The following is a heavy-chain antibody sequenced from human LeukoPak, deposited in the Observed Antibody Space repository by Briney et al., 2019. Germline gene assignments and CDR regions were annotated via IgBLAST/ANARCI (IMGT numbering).Heavy chain of an antibody. CDR3: ARGYQCGGDCYWLGDYYYYMDV. D-gene: IGHD2-21*02. V-gene: IGHV1-8*03. CDR1: GYTFTSYD. Sequence: ASVKVSCKASGYTFTSYDINWVRQATGQGLEWMGWMNPNSGNTGYAQKFQGRVTITRNTSISTAYMELSSLRSEDTAVYYCARGYQCGGDCYWLGDYYYYMDVWGKGTTVTISS. J-gene: IGHJ6*03. CDR2: MNPNSGNT.